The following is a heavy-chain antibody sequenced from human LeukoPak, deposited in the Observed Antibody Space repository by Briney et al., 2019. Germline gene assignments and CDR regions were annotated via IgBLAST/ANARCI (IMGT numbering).Heavy chain of an antibody. Sequence: GGSLRLSCAASGFTFSSYEMNWVRQAPGKGLEWVSYISSSGSTIYYADSVKGRFTISRDNAKNSLYPQMNSLRAEDTAVYYCARGIFREYQLLSNGMDVWGQGTTVTVSS. J-gene: IGHJ6*02. CDR1: GFTFSSYE. CDR2: ISSSGSTI. CDR3: ARGIFREYQLLSNGMDV. D-gene: IGHD2-2*01. V-gene: IGHV3-48*03.